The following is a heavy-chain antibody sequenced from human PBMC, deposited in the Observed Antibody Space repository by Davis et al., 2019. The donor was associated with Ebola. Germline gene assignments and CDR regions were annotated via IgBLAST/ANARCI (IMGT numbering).Heavy chain of an antibody. CDR3: ARGDYGDYGFAAFDI. J-gene: IGHJ3*02. V-gene: IGHV3-21*01. D-gene: IGHD4-17*01. CDR2: ISSSSSYI. CDR1: GFTFSSYS. Sequence: PGGSLRLSCAASGFTFSSYSMNWVRQAPGKGLEWVSSISSSSSYIYYADSVKGRFTISRDNAKNSLYLQMNSLRAEDTAVYYCARGDYGDYGFAAFDIWGQGTMVTVSS.